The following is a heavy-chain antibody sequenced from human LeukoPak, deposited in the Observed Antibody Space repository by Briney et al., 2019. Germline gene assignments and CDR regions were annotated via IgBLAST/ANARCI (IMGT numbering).Heavy chain of an antibody. Sequence: PGRSLRLSCAASGFTFSSYGMHWVRQAPGKGLEWVAVISYDGSNKYYADSVKGRFTISRDNSKNTLYLQMNSLRAEDTAVYYCAKDSSGYPFDYWGQGTLVTVSS. CDR2: ISYDGSNK. J-gene: IGHJ4*02. D-gene: IGHD5-12*01. CDR3: AKDSSGYPFDY. CDR1: GFTFSSYG. V-gene: IGHV3-30*18.